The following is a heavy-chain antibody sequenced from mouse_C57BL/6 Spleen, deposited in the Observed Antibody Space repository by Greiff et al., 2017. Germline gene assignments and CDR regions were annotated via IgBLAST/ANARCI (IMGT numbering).Heavy chain of an antibody. CDR2: INPNNGTT. J-gene: IGHJ4*01. V-gene: IGHV1-39*01. CDR3: ERMCRTTVEDAMDY. CDR1: GYSFTDYN. D-gene: IGHD1-1*01. Sequence: VQLKQSGPELVKPGASVKISCKASGYSFTDYNMNWVKQSHGKSLEWIGVINPNNGTTSYNQKFKGKATLTVDQSSSTAYMELNSLTSEDSAVSYCERMCRTTVEDAMDYWGQGTSVTVSS.